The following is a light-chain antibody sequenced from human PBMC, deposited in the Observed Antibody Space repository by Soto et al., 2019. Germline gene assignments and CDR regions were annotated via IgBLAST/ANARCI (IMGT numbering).Light chain of an antibody. CDR3: SSYTTSTTV. CDR2: EVN. J-gene: IGLJ2*01. CDR1: SSDVGAYNR. V-gene: IGLV2-18*02. Sequence: QSALTQPPSVSGSPGQSVSISGTGTSSDVGAYNRVSWYQQPPGTAPKLMIYEVNNRPSGVPDRFSGSKSGNTASLTISGLQTEDEADYYCSSYTTSTTVFGGGTKLTVL.